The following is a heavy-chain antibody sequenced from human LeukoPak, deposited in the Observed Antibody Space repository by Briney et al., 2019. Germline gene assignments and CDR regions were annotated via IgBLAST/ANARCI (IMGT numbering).Heavy chain of an antibody. CDR2: IYPGDSDT. D-gene: IGHD3-10*01. CDR1: GYTFISYW. CDR3: ARLSRITMVRGAMDA. Sequence: GESLKISCKGSGYTFISYWIGWVRQMPGKGLEWMGIIYPGDSDTRNSPSFQGQVTISADKSINTAYLQWSTLKASDTAIYYCARLSRITMVRGAMDAWGQGTPVTVSS. V-gene: IGHV5-51*01. J-gene: IGHJ6*02.